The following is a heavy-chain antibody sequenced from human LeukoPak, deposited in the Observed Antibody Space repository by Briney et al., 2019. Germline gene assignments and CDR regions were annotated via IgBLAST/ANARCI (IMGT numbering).Heavy chain of an antibody. CDR1: GFTFSSYA. CDR2: ISYDGSNK. J-gene: IGHJ4*02. D-gene: IGHD3-16*01. V-gene: IGHV3-30*01. CDR3: AKVDVWEMITFGGVGY. Sequence: GGSLRLSCAASGFTFSSYAMHWVRQAPGKGREWVAVISYDGSNKYYADSVKGGFTISRDNSKNTLYLQMNSLRAEDTAVYYCAKVDVWEMITFGGVGYWGQGTLITVSS.